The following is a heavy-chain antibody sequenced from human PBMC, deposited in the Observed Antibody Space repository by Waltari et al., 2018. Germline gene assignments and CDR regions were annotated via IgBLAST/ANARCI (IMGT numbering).Heavy chain of an antibody. V-gene: IGHV3-21*01. CDR3: ARDGSWYPKNYGMDV. D-gene: IGHD6-13*01. CDR1: GFTFSTYS. Sequence: EVQLVESGGGLVKPGGSLRFSCAASGFTFSTYSLSWVRQAPGKGLEWVSAISGGDTFTYYADSLRGRFTISRDNAKNSLYLQMNSLRAEDTAVYYCARDGSWYPKNYGMDVWGQGTTVTVSS. CDR2: ISGGDTFT. J-gene: IGHJ6*02.